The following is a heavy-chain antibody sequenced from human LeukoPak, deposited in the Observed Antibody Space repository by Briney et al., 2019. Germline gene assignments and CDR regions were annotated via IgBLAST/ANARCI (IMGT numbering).Heavy chain of an antibody. CDR3: ARDFRAVAESYYYYYMDV. V-gene: IGHV3-21*01. D-gene: IGHD6-19*01. Sequence: PGGSLRLSCAASGFTFSSHAMNWVRQAPGKGLEWVSSISSGSSYIYYADSVRGRFTIPRDNAKNSLYLQMNSLRAEDTAVYYCARDFRAVAESYYYYYMDVWGKGTTVTVSS. J-gene: IGHJ6*03. CDR2: ISSGSSYI. CDR1: GFTFSSHA.